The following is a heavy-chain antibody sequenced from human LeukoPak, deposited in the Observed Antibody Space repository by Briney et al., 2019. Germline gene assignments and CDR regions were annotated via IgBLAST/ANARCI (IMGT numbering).Heavy chain of an antibody. CDR1: GFTFSTCT. V-gene: IGHV3-21*01. CDR3: ANVGYCSGGSCYLGGFDY. Sequence: GGSLRLSCAASGFTFSTCTMNWVRQAPGKGLEWVSYISSRGGYVDYADSVRGRFTISRDNAKNSLFLQMNSLRAEDTAVYYCANVGYCSGGSCYLGGFDYWGQGTLVTVSS. D-gene: IGHD2-15*01. CDR2: ISSRGGYV. J-gene: IGHJ4*02.